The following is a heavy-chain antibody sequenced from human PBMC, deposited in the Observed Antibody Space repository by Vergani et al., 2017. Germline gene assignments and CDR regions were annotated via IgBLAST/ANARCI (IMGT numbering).Heavy chain of an antibody. CDR1: GFMFSNYW. Sequence: EVQLVESGGGLVQPGGSLRLSCAASGFMFSNYWMNWVRQAPGKGLEWVANIKQDGSEKYYVDSVRGRFTISRDNAKNSLYLQMNSLRAEDTAVYYCARSIAAAGPPGWFDPWGQGTLVTVSS. D-gene: IGHD6-13*01. CDR2: IKQDGSEK. V-gene: IGHV3-7*01. J-gene: IGHJ5*02. CDR3: ARSIAAAGPPGWFDP.